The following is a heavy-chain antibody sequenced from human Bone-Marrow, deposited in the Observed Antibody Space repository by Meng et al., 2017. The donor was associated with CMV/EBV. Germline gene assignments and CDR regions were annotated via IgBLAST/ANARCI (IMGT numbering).Heavy chain of an antibody. CDR2: IIPILGIA. Sequence: SVKVSCKASGGTFSSYAISWVRQAPGQGLEWMGGIIPILGIANYAQKFQGRVTITADKSTSTAYKELSSLRSEDTAVYYCARSPVEMATITEYYYYGMDVWGQGTTVTVAS. CDR1: GGTFSSYA. J-gene: IGHJ6*02. V-gene: IGHV1-69*10. CDR3: ARSPVEMATITEYYYYGMDV. D-gene: IGHD5-24*01.